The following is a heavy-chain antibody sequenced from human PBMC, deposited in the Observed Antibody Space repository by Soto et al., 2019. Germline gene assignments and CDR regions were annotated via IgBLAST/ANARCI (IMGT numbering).Heavy chain of an antibody. CDR1: EGTFNSYA. V-gene: IGHV1-69*01. J-gene: IGHJ4*02. CDR3: ASRASRWDPYVFDS. CDR2: VIPYSNTL. D-gene: IGHD6-13*01. Sequence: QAQVVQSGAEVRKPGSSVKLSGKASEGTFNSYAIAWVRQAPGQGLEWMGGVIPYSNTLNYAQKFQDRVTITADDSTNTVYVALSSLRSGDTAVYFCASRASRWDPYVFDSWAQGTLVTVSS.